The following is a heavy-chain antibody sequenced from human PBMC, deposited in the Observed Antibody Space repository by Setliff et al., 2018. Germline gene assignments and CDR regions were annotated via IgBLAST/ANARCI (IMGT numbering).Heavy chain of an antibody. D-gene: IGHD2-2*01. V-gene: IGHV4-39*07. Sequence: PSETLSLTCSVSGGSISSGSYYWGWIRQSPVKGLEWIGSMYYSGSTYYNPSLKGRVTLSVDTTKNQFSLKLTSMTAADTAVYFCARARPATIAGVVPGFADFGIDVWGQGTTVTFSS. J-gene: IGHJ6*02. CDR1: GGSISSGSYY. CDR2: MYYSGST. CDR3: ARARPATIAGVVPGFADFGIDV.